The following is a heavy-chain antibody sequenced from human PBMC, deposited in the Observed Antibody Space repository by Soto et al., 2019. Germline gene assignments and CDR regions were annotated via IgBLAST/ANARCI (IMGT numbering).Heavy chain of an antibody. D-gene: IGHD6-6*01. V-gene: IGHV1-69*01. J-gene: IGHJ2*01. CDR3: ARGPDGSSSSSRYYWYFDL. CDR2: IIPIFGTS. CDR1: GGTFSSYA. Sequence: QVQLVQSGAEVKKPGSSVKVSCKASGGTFSSYAISWVRQAPGQGLEWMGGIIPIFGTSNYAQQFQGRVTITADESTSTAYMELSSLRSEDTAVYYCARGPDGSSSSSRYYWYFDLWGRGTLVTVSS.